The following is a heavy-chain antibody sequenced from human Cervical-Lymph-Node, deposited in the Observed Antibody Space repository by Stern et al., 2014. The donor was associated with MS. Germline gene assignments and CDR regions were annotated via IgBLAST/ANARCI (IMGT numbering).Heavy chain of an antibody. Sequence: QVQLQESGPGLVKPSETLSLTCTVSGGSISGYYWSWIRQPPGKGLEWIGFIYYTGSTSYNPSLKSRVTISLDTSKNQFSLKLSSVTAADTAVYYCARSQELLQSYYFDYGGQGTLVTVSS. CDR1: GGSISGYY. CDR2: IYYTGST. V-gene: IGHV4-59*01. CDR3: ARSQELLQSYYFDY. J-gene: IGHJ4*02. D-gene: IGHD1-7*01.